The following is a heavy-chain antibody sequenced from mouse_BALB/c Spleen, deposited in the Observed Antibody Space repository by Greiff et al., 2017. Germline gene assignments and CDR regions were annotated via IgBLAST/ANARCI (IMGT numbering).Heavy chain of an antibody. J-gene: IGHJ4*01. CDR2: IWAGGST. D-gene: IGHD1-1*01. Sequence: VKLVESGPGLVAPSQSLSITCTVSGFSLTSYGVHWVRQPPGKGLEWLGVIWAGGSTNYNSALMSRLSISKDNSKSQVFLKMNSLQTDDTAMYYCARFITTVGYAMDYWGQGTSVTVSS. CDR3: ARFITTVGYAMDY. V-gene: IGHV2-9*02. CDR1: GFSLTSYG.